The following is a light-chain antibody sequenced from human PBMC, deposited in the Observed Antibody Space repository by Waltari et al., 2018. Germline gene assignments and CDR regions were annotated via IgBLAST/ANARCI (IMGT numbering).Light chain of an antibody. J-gene: IGKJ1*01. CDR2: DAD. V-gene: IGKV3-20*01. CDR3: QQYGSSPG. Sequence: DIELSPSPGTLALSAVVRAPLSCRANQRVSNTYLAWYQQKPGQAPRLLLYDADTRATGIPDRFSGSWSGTEFTLTITRLEPEDFGVYYCQQYGSSPGFGQGTKVEIK. CDR1: QRVSNTY.